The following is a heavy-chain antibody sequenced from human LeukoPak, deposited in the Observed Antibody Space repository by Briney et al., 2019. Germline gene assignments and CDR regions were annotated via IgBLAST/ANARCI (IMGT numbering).Heavy chain of an antibody. J-gene: IGHJ4*02. Sequence: ASVKVSCKASGYTFSSYDINWVRQATGQGPEWMGWMNPNSGNTGYAQKFQGRVTMTRNTSISTAYMELSGLRSEDTAVYYCARGTRTGEDGTAGTFDCWGQGTLVTVSS. CDR1: GYTFSSYD. V-gene: IGHV1-8*01. CDR2: MNPNSGNT. D-gene: IGHD5-24*01. CDR3: ARGTRTGEDGTAGTFDC.